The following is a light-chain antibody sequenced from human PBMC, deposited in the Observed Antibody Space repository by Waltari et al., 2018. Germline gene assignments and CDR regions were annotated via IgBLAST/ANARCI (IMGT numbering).Light chain of an antibody. Sequence: DFVMTQSPDSLAVSLGERATINCKSSQTILYSPTNRKYLAWYPQRPGQPPKLLIYWASVRASGVPDRFSGSGSGTDFTLTISSLQPEDVAVYYCQQYITTLTFGGGTKVEIK. V-gene: IGKV4-1*01. CDR3: QQYITTLT. J-gene: IGKJ4*01. CDR1: QTILYSPTNRKY. CDR2: WAS.